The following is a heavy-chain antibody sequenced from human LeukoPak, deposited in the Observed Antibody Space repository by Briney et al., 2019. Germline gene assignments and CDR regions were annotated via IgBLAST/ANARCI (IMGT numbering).Heavy chain of an antibody. D-gene: IGHD5-18*01. J-gene: IGHJ4*02. CDR3: ARELGPPLYSYGYGFDY. Sequence: SETLSLTCTVSGGSISSGGYYWSWIRQHPGKGLEWIGYIYYSGSTYYNPSLKSRVTISVDTSKNQFSLKLSSVTAADTAVYYCARELGPPLYSYGYGFDYWGQGTLVTVSS. CDR1: GGSISSGGYY. CDR2: IYYSGST. V-gene: IGHV4-31*03.